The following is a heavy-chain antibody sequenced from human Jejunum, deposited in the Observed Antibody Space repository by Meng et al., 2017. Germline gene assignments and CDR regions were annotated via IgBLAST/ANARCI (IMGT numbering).Heavy chain of an antibody. Sequence: QVQLQESGPGLSRPSETLYLICPVSGGSVSRARYQWGWIRQPPGKGLEWIGYASTNYNPSLKSRVTISLDTSRNQFSLSLSSVTAADTAVYYCARDHMGSLDYWGQGILVTVSS. CDR3: ARDHMGSLDY. CDR2: AST. CDR1: GGSVSRARYQ. J-gene: IGHJ4*02. D-gene: IGHD1-26*01. V-gene: IGHV4-61*01.